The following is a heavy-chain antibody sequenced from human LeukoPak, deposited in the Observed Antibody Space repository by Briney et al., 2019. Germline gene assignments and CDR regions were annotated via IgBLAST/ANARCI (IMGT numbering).Heavy chain of an antibody. CDR3: ANGPPSLIVVVSLPIL. CDR2: ITWDGVTT. V-gene: IGHV3-43D*04. Sequence: GGSLRLSCAASGFTFDDYGMHWVRQAPGKGLEWVSLITWDGVTTYYADSVQGRFTISRDNSKNSLYLQMNSLRAEDTAVYYCANGPPSLIVVVSLPILWGQGTLVTVSS. J-gene: IGHJ4*02. D-gene: IGHD3-22*01. CDR1: GFTFDDYG.